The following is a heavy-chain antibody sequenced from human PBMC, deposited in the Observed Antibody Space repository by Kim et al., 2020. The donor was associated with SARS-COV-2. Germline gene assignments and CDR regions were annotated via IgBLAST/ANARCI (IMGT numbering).Heavy chain of an antibody. D-gene: IGHD5-12*01. J-gene: IGHJ4*02. Sequence: SQKFQGRVTSSRDTSASTAYMELSSLRSEDTAVYYCARETYLSGYDLYDYWGQGTLVTVSS. CDR3: ARETYLSGYDLYDY. V-gene: IGHV1-3*01.